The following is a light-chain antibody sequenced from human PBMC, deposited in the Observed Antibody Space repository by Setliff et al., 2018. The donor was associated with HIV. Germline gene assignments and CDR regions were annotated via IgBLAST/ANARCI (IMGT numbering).Light chain of an antibody. V-gene: IGLV2-11*01. CDR1: SSDVGGYKY. CDR3: SSYAGSDKLL. CDR2: DVS. J-gene: IGLJ2*01. Sequence: QSALTQPRSVSGSPGQSVTISCTGTSSDVGGYKYVSWYQQHPGKAPKLMIYDVSKRPSGVPDRFSGSKSGNTASLTISGLQAEDEADYYCSSYAGSDKLLFGGGTKVTVL.